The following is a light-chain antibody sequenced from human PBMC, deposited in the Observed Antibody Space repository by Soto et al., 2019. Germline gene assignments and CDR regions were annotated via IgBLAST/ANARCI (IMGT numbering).Light chain of an antibody. CDR3: QQSFSTPQT. Sequence: DIQMTQSASSPTASLGDRVTITCRASQSINNFLNWYQQKPGQAPKLLMYSATTLLGGVPSRFSGSGSGTDFSLTISSLQPEDFATYYCQQSFSTPQTFGQGTKVDIK. CDR2: SAT. J-gene: IGKJ1*01. CDR1: QSINNF. V-gene: IGKV1-39*01.